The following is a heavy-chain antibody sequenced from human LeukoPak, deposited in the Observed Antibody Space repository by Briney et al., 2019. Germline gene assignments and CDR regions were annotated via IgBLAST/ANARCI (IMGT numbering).Heavy chain of an antibody. CDR2: ISYDGSNK. V-gene: IGHV3-30*18. CDR1: GFTFSSYG. CDR3: ANIIENYGHHY. Sequence: PGGSLRLSCAASGFTFSSYGMHWVRQAPGKGLEWVAVISYDGSNKYYADSVKGRFTISRDNSKNTLYLQMNSLRAEDTAVYGCANIIENYGHHYWGQGTLVTVSS. J-gene: IGHJ4*02. D-gene: IGHD3-16*01.